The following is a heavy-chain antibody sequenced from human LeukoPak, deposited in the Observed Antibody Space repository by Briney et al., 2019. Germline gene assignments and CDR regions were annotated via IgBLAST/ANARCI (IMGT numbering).Heavy chain of an antibody. J-gene: IGHJ4*02. Sequence: GGSLRLSCTASGFTASSKYMSWVRQAPGKGLEWVSFIRGDATTAYADSVQGRFTISRDDSKNTLYLQMDSLRVEDTAVYYSARRRGGYGEGEFDYWGQGTLVTVSS. CDR3: ARRRGGYGEGEFDY. CDR1: GFTASSKY. D-gene: IGHD4-17*01. V-gene: IGHV3-66*04. CDR2: IRGDATT.